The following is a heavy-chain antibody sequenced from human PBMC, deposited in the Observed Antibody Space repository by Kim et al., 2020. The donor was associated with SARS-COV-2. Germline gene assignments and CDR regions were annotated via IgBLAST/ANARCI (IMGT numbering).Heavy chain of an antibody. V-gene: IGHV1-24*01. Sequence: ASVKVSCKVSGYTLTELSMHWVRQAPGKGLEWMGGFDPEDGETIYAQKFQGRVTMTEDTSTDTAYMELSSLRSEDTAVYYCATDLEGVSHRDYWGQGTLVTVSS. CDR3: ATDLEGVSHRDY. D-gene: IGHD6-13*01. J-gene: IGHJ4*02. CDR2: FDPEDGET. CDR1: GYTLTELS.